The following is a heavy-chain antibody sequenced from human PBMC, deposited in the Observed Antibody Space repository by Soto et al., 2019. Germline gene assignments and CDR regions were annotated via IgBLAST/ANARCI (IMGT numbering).Heavy chain of an antibody. CDR2: IIPIFGTA. V-gene: IGHV1-69*13. Sequence: SVKVSCKASGGTFSSYAISWVRQAPGQGLEWMGGIIPIFGTANYAQKFQSRVTITADESTSTAYMELSSLRSEDTAVFYCARDGRDGYKRAFDIWGQGKMVTVSS. CDR1: GGTFSSYA. J-gene: IGHJ3*02. D-gene: IGHD5-12*01. CDR3: ARDGRDGYKRAFDI.